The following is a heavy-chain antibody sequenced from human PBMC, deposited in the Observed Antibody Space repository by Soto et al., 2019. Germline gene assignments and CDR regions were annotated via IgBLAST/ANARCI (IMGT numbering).Heavy chain of an antibody. CDR2: INAGNGNT. V-gene: IGHV1-3*01. Sequence: ASVKVSCKASGYTFTKYAMHWVRQAPGQRLEWMGWINAGNGNTKCSQKFQGRVTITRDTSASTAYMELSSLRSEDTAVYYCARGEGYCSGGSCYRWFDPWGQGTLVTVPQ. CDR3: ARGEGYCSGGSCYRWFDP. D-gene: IGHD2-15*01. CDR1: GYTFTKYA. J-gene: IGHJ5*02.